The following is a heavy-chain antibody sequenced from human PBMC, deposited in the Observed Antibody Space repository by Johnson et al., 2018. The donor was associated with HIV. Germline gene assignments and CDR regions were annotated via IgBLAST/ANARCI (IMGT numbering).Heavy chain of an antibody. V-gene: IGHV3-30*04. D-gene: IGHD6-13*01. CDR1: GFTFSSYA. Sequence: QVQLVESGGGVVQPGRSLRLSCAASGFTFSSYAMHWVRQAPGKGLEWVAVISYDGSNKYYADSVKGRFTISRDNSKNTLYLQMNSLRAEDTAVYYCARDGGYSSSWYKYAFDIWGPGTMVTVSS. CDR3: ARDGGYSSSWYKYAFDI. J-gene: IGHJ3*02. CDR2: ISYDGSNK.